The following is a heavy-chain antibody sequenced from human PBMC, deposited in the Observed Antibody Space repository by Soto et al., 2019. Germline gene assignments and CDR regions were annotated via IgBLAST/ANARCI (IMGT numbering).Heavy chain of an antibody. V-gene: IGHV1-69*13. CDR2: IIPIFGTA. CDR1: GGTFSSYA. CDR3: ARGPPGRRYYYYYGMDV. D-gene: IGHD3-10*01. Sequence: GPPVKVSCKASGGTFSSYAISWVRQAPGQGLEWMGGIIPIFGTANYAQKFQGRVTITADESTSTAYMELSSLRSEDTAVYYCARGPPGRRYYYYYGMDVWGQGTTVTVSS. J-gene: IGHJ6*02.